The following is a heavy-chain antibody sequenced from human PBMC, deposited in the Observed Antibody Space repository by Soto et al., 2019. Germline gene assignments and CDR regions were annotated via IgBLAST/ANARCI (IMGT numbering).Heavy chain of an antibody. CDR2: ISYDGSNK. D-gene: IGHD2-21*01. CDR3: ARGLLQSLTSYGMDV. V-gene: IGHV3-30-3*01. Sequence: VGSLRLSCAASGFTFSSYAMHWVRQAPGKGLEWVAVISYDGSNKYYADSVKGRFTISRDNSKNTLYLQMNSLRAEGTAVYYCARGLLQSLTSYGMDVWGQRTTVTVSS. J-gene: IGHJ6*02. CDR1: GFTFSSYA.